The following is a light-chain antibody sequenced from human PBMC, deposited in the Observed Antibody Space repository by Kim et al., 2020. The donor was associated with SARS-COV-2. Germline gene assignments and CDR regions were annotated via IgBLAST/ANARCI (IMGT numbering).Light chain of an antibody. CDR3: KQSFRPPNT. Sequence: DIQMTQSPSSLSASVGDGVTITCRASQSIGRFLNWYQQQPGKAPKLLIYAASTLQSGVPSRFSGSGSGTDFTLAITTLQPEDFASYYCKQSFRPPNTLGQEPKREI. J-gene: IGKJ2*01. CDR1: QSIGRF. CDR2: AAS. V-gene: IGKV1-39*01.